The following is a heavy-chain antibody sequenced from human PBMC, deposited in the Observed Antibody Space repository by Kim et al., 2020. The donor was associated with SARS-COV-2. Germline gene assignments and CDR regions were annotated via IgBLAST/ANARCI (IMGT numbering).Heavy chain of an antibody. CDR1: GYTFTSYY. V-gene: IGHV1-46*01. CDR3: ARANDYSNYEGVWYFDY. CDR2: INPSGGST. D-gene: IGHD4-4*01. Sequence: ASVKVSCKASGYTFTSYYMHWVRQAPGQGLEWMGIINPSGGSTSYAQKFQGRVTMTRDTSTSTVYMELSSLRSEDTAVYYCARANDYSNYEGVWYFDYWGQGTRVTVSS. J-gene: IGHJ4*02.